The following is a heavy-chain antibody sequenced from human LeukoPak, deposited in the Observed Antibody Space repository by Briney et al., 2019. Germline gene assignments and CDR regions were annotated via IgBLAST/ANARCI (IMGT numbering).Heavy chain of an antibody. Sequence: GGSLRLSCAASGFTFSSYSMNWVRQAPGKGLEWVSSISSSSYIYYADSVKGRFTISRDNAKNSLYLQMNSLRAEDTAVYYCARALNYGYYDFWSGYLDAFDIWGQGTMVTVSS. V-gene: IGHV3-21*01. CDR1: GFTFSSYS. D-gene: IGHD3-3*01. CDR2: ISSSSYI. J-gene: IGHJ3*02. CDR3: ARALNYGYYDFWSGYLDAFDI.